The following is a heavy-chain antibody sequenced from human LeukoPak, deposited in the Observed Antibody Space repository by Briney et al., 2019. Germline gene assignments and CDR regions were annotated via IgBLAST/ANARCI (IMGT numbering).Heavy chain of an antibody. CDR1: GGSISSSSYY. J-gene: IGHJ4*02. CDR3: ATTSIHTTCFDY. Sequence: PSETLSLTCAVSGGSISSSSYYWSWIRQPAGKGLEWIGRISSSGSTNYNPSLKSRVTISVDKSKNQFSLKLSSVTAADTAVYYCATTSIHTTCFDYWGQGTLVTVSS. V-gene: IGHV4-61*02. D-gene: IGHD5-12*01. CDR2: ISSSGST.